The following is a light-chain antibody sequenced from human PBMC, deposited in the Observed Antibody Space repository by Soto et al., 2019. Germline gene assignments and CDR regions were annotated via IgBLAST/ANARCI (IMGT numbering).Light chain of an antibody. V-gene: IGKV2-30*01. CDR1: RSLVYSDGNTS. CDR2: EVS. Sequence: DVVMTQSPLSLPVTLGQPASISCRSSRSLVYSDGNTSLNWFQQRPGQSPRRLIFEVSNRDSGVPDRFCGSASGTDFTLKISMVEAEDVGVYYCMQGTHWPPTFGQGTKVEPK. CDR3: MQGTHWPPT. J-gene: IGKJ1*01.